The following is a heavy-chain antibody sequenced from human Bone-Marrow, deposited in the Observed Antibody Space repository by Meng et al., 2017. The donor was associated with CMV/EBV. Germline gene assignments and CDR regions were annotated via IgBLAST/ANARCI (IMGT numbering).Heavy chain of an antibody. J-gene: IGHJ6*02. CDR3: ARDHTSHNPLRFLEWLSSTPFYYGMDV. D-gene: IGHD3-3*01. CDR1: GFTFSSYA. V-gene: IGHV3-23*01. Sequence: GGSLRLSCSASGFTFSSYAMSWVRQAPGKGLEWVSAISGSGGSTYYADSVKGRFTISRDNSKNTLYLQMNSLRAEDTAVYYCARDHTSHNPLRFLEWLSSTPFYYGMDVWGQGTTVTISS. CDR2: ISGSGGST.